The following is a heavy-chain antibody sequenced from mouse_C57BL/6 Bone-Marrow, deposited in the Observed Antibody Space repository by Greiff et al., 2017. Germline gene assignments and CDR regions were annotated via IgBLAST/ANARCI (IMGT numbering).Heavy chain of an antibody. Sequence: QVQLQQSGAELVRPGTSVKMSCKASGYTFTNYWIGWAKQRPGHGLEWIGDIYPGGGYTNYNEKFKGKATLPADKSSSTAYMQFSSLTSEDAAIYYCAVYSNWYFDVWGTGTTVTVSS. CDR1: GYTFTNYW. D-gene: IGHD2-5*01. CDR2: IYPGGGYT. V-gene: IGHV1-63*01. J-gene: IGHJ1*03. CDR3: AVYSNWYFDV.